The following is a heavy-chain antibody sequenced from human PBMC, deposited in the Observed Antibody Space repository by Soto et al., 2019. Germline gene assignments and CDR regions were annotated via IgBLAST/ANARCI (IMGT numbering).Heavy chain of an antibody. V-gene: IGHV3-15*01. D-gene: IGHD6-19*01. Sequence: EVQLVGSGGGLVKPGGSLRLSCAASGFTFSDAWMSWVRQAPGKGLEWVGLIKKKTDGGTTDYAAPVKGRFTISRDDSKNTVYLQMSSLKTEDTAVYYCRTQWLDWGQGTLVTVSS. J-gene: IGHJ4*02. CDR2: IKKKTDGGTT. CDR3: RTQWLD. CDR1: GFTFSDAW.